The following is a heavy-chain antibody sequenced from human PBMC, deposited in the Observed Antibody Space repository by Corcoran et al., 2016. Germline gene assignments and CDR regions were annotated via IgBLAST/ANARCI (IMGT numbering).Heavy chain of an antibody. CDR1: GGSFSGYY. Sequence: QVQLQEGGAGLLKPEETLSLTCDVYGGSFSGYYWNWIRQPPWKGLEWIGEINHSGSTNYNPSLKSRVNISVDTSKNQFSLKLSSVTAADTAVYCCAGGPPRGSRGGHFDYWGQGTLVTVSS. CDR3: AGGPPRGSRGGHFDY. CDR2: INHSGST. D-gene: IGHD6-19*01. V-gene: IGHV4-34*01. J-gene: IGHJ4*02.